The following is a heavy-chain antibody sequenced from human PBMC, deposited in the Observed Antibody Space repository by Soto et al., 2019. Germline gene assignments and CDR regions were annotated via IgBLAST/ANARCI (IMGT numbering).Heavy chain of an antibody. CDR2: ISWNSGSI. CDR3: AKVRGRSRHLTGYFDY. CDR1: GFTFDDYA. D-gene: IGHD2-2*01. Sequence: GGSLRLSCAASGFTFDDYAMHWVRQAPGKGLEWVSGISWNSGSIGYADSVKGRFTISRDNAKNSLYLQMNSLRAEDTALYYCAKVRGRSRHLTGYFDYWGQGTLVTVSS. J-gene: IGHJ4*02. V-gene: IGHV3-9*01.